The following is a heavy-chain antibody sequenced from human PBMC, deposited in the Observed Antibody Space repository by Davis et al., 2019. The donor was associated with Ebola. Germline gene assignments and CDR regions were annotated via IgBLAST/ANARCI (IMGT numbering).Heavy chain of an antibody. Sequence: PGGSLRLSCAASGFTFSTYCMNWVRQVPGKGLVWVSRVKTDGSSTTYADSVKGRFTISRDNAKNTVYLQMNSLRVEDTALYYCTRDYGDYINDFWGQGTLVTVSS. J-gene: IGHJ4*02. CDR3: TRDYGDYINDF. D-gene: IGHD4-17*01. CDR1: GFTFSTYC. V-gene: IGHV3-74*03. CDR2: VKTDGSST.